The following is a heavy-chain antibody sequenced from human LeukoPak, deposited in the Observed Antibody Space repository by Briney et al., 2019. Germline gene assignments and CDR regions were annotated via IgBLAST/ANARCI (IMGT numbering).Heavy chain of an antibody. CDR1: GFTFSSYS. Sequence: GGSLRLSSAASGFTFSSYSMNWVRQAPGKGLEWVSSISSSSSYIYYADSVKGRFTISRDNAKNSLYLQMNSLRAEDTAVYYCARRCYSDDAFDIWGQGTMVTVSS. J-gene: IGHJ3*02. CDR3: ARRCYSDDAFDI. D-gene: IGHD5-18*01. V-gene: IGHV3-21*01. CDR2: ISSSSSYI.